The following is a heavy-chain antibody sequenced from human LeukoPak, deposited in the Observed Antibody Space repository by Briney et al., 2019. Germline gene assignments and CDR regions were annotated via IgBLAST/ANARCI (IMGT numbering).Heavy chain of an antibody. J-gene: IGHJ3*02. CDR2: INPNSGGT. CDR1: GYTFTGYY. V-gene: IGHV1-2*02. Sequence: ASVKVSCKASGYTFTGYYMHWVRQAPGQGLEWMGWINPNSGGTNYAQKFQGRVTMTRDTSISTAYMELSSVTAADTAVYYCARRYSGYASLIRLDAFDIWGQGTMVTVSS. CDR3: ARRYSGYASLIRLDAFDI. D-gene: IGHD5-12*01.